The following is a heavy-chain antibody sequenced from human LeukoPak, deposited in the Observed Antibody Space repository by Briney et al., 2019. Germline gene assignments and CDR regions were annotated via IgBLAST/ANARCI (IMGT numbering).Heavy chain of an antibody. J-gene: IGHJ4*02. CDR3: ATTYYDFWSGYFGQYYFDY. CDR2: IKQDGSEK. CDR1: GFTFSSYW. D-gene: IGHD3-3*01. V-gene: IGHV3-7*01. Sequence: PGGSLRLSCAAPGFTFSSYWMSWVRQAPGKGLEWVANIKQDGSEKYYVDSVKGRFTISRDNAKNSLYLQMNSLRAEDTAVYYCATTYYDFWSGYFGQYYFDYWGQGTLVTVSS.